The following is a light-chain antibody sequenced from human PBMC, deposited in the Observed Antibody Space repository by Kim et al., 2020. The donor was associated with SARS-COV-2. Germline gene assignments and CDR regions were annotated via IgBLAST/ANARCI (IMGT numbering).Light chain of an antibody. CDR3: CSYAGSRTLRV. Sequence: QSALTQPASVSGSPGQSITISCTGTSSDVGSYNLVSWYQQHPGKAPKLMIFEGSKRPSGVSNRFSGSKSGNTASLTISGLQAEDEADYYCCSYAGSRTLRVFGGGTQLTVL. CDR2: EGS. J-gene: IGLJ2*01. CDR1: SSDVGSYNL. V-gene: IGLV2-23*01.